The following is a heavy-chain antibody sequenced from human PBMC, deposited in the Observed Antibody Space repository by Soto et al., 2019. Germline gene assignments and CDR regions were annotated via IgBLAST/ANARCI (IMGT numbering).Heavy chain of an antibody. V-gene: IGHV4-34*01. Sequence: QVQLQQWGAGLLKPSETLSLTCAVYGGSFSGYYWSWIRQPPGTGLEWIGEINHSGSTNYNPSLKSRVTISVDTSKNQCSLKLSSVTAADTAVYYCARELNFPRGSVLFGFDPWGQGTLVTVSS. CDR2: INHSGST. J-gene: IGHJ5*02. CDR3: ARELNFPRGSVLFGFDP. CDR1: GGSFSGYY. D-gene: IGHD3-16*01.